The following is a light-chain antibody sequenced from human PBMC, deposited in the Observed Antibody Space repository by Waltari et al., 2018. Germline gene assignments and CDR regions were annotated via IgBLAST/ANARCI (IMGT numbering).Light chain of an antibody. CDR1: QDISNY. Sequence: DIQMTQSPSSLSASVGDRVTITCQASQDISNYLNWYQQKPGKAPKLLIYDASNLETGVPSRFSGSGSGTDFTFTISSLQPEDIATYYCQQYDNLPSPTFGGGTKVEIK. CDR2: DAS. CDR3: QQYDNLPSPT. V-gene: IGKV1-33*01. J-gene: IGKJ4*01.